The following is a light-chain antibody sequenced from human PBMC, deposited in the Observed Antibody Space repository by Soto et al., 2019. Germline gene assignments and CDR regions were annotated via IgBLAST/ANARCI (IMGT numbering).Light chain of an antibody. CDR1: ISDIGGYNF. J-gene: IGLJ2*01. CDR3: ASYARTTTLV. Sequence: QSVLTQPASVSGSPGQSITISCTGTISDIGGYNFISWYQHHPGKAPKLVIYDVNNRPSGISYRFSGSKSGNTASLTISGLQAEDEADYYCASYARTTTLVFGGGTKVTL. CDR2: DVN. V-gene: IGLV2-14*01.